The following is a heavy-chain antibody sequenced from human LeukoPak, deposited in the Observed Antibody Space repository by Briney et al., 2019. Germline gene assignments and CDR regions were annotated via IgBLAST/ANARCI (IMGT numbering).Heavy chain of an antibody. J-gene: IGHJ6*02. Sequence: PLGSLRLSCAASGLTFSSYSMNGGRQAPGKGQEWVSSISSSISYIYYADSVKGRSTISRDNTKTSLYLKMNRLRAEDTAVYYCAGVSDIVAPPYYYYYGMDVWGQGTTVTVSS. V-gene: IGHV3-21*01. CDR2: ISSSISYI. CDR3: AGVSDIVAPPYYYYYGMDV. D-gene: IGHD5-12*01. CDR1: GLTFSSYS.